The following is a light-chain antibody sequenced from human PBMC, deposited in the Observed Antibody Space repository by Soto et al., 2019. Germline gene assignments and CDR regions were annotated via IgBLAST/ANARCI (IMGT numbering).Light chain of an antibody. V-gene: IGKV1-27*01. Sequence: DIQLTQSPSSLSASVGDRVTITCRLSQGISNYLAWYQQKPGKVPKLLIYAASTLQSGVPSRFSGSGSGTDFKLNISSLQPEDVATYYCQKYNSAPWTFGQGTKVEIK. CDR3: QKYNSAPWT. CDR2: AAS. J-gene: IGKJ1*01. CDR1: QGISNY.